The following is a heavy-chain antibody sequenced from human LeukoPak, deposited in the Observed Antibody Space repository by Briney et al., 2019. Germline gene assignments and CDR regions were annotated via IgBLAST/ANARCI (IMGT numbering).Heavy chain of an antibody. CDR3: AREPYGSGSYYNVLDY. CDR1: GYTFTGYY. CDR2: IIPIFGTA. V-gene: IGHV1-69*05. Sequence: SVKVSCKASGYTFTGYYMHWARQAPGQGLEWMGGIIPIFGTANYAQKFQGRVTITTDESTSTAYMELSSLRSEDTAVYYCAREPYGSGSYYNVLDYWGQGTLVTVSS. J-gene: IGHJ4*02. D-gene: IGHD3-10*01.